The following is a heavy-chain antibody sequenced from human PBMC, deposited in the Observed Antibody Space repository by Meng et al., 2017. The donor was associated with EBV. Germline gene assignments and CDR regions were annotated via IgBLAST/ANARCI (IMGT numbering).Heavy chain of an antibody. V-gene: IGHV1-69*01. CDR1: GGTFNSYA. D-gene: IGHD3-10*01. Sequence: QVELSQLAVEETRPGLSVKSSFKAFGGTFNSYAVSWVRQAPGQGLEWMGAIIPIFETADYAQIFQGRVTITADESTSTTYMELSSLGSADTAMYYCAGTVLRSGTFYSLDSWGQGSLVTVSS. CDR3: AGTVLRSGTFYSLDS. CDR2: IIPIFETA. J-gene: IGHJ4*02.